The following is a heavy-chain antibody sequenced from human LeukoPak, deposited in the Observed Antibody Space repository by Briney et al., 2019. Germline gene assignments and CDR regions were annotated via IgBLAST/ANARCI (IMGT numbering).Heavy chain of an antibody. CDR3: TRERLPNQYYYDSSGYYSSYFDY. V-gene: IGHV3-49*04. D-gene: IGHD3-22*01. CDR2: IRSKVYGGTT. Sequence: GRSLRLSCTASGFTLGDYAMSGVRQAPGQGLEWGGFIRSKVYGGTTEYPASVKGRFTISRDDSKSIAYLQMNSLKPEDTAVYYCTRERLPNQYYYDSSGYYSSYFDYWGRGTLVTVSS. CDR1: GFTLGDYA. J-gene: IGHJ4*02.